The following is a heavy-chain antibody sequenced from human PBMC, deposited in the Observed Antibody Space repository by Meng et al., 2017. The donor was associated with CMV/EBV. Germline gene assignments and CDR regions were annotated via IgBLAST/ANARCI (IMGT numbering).Heavy chain of an antibody. Sequence: ASVKVSCKASGYTFTGYYMHWVRQAPGQGLEWMGWINPNSGGTNYAQKFQGRVTMTRDTSISTAYMELSRLRSDDTAVYYCARNEPHGYSSSWYGRLISYYGMDVWGQGTTVTVSS. CDR2: INPNSGGT. J-gene: IGHJ6*02. V-gene: IGHV1-2*02. D-gene: IGHD6-13*01. CDR1: GYTFTGYY. CDR3: ARNEPHGYSSSWYGRLISYYGMDV.